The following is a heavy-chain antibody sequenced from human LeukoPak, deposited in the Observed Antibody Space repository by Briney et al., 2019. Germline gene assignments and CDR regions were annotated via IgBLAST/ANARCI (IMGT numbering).Heavy chain of an antibody. CDR3: TGELAGTTVHY. D-gene: IGHD1-7*01. J-gene: IGHJ4*02. V-gene: IGHV4-39*07. CDR2: VYYSGSI. Sequence: KPSETLSLTCTVSGGSISSSSYNWGWIRQPPGKGLEWIGSVYYSGSIYYNPSLKSRVTISVDTSKNQFSLKLSSVTAADTAIYYCTGELAGTTVHYWGQGILVTVSS. CDR1: GGSISSSSYN.